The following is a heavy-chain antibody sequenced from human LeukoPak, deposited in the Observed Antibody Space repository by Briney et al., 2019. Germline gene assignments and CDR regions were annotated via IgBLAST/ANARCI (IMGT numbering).Heavy chain of an antibody. CDR3: AREVRPNDGLDI. V-gene: IGHV4-61*02. D-gene: IGHD3-10*01. J-gene: IGHJ3*02. CDR2: IYTSGNT. Sequence: SETLSLTCTVSGASISSGSYFWSWIRQPAGKGLEWIGRIYTSGNTNYNPSLKTRVTISMDTSNNQFSLKLTSVTAADTAVYYCAREVRPNDGLDIWGQGTMVTVSS. CDR1: GASISSGSYF.